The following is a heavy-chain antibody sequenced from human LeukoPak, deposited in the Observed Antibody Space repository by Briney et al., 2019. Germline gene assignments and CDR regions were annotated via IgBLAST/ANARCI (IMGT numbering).Heavy chain of an antibody. J-gene: IGHJ4*02. CDR2: IYSGGST. D-gene: IGHD6-13*01. CDR3: ARGSIPGIAENDY. CDR1: GFTVSSNY. V-gene: IGHV3-53*01. Sequence: GGSLRLSCAAPGFTVSSNYMSWVRQAPGKGLEWVSVIYSGGSTYYADSVKGRFTISRDNSKNTLYLQMNSLRAEDTAVYYCARGSIPGIAENDYWGQGTLVTVSS.